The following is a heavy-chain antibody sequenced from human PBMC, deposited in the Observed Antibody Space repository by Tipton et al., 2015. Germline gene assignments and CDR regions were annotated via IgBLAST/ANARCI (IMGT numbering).Heavy chain of an antibody. V-gene: IGHV3-11*04. D-gene: IGHD1-26*01. CDR1: GFSFAAYG. Sequence: SLRLSCAASGFSFAAYGMGWVRQAPGKGLEWVSYISSYSGTTIYYADSVKGRFTISRDNAKNSLYLQMNSLRAEDTAVYYCARDLIVGDPYYYYGMSVWGQGTTVTVSS. CDR3: ARDLIVGDPYYYYGMSV. J-gene: IGHJ6*02. CDR2: ISSYSGTTI.